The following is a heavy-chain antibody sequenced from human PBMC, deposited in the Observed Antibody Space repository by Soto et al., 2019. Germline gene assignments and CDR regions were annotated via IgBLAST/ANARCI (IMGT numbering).Heavy chain of an antibody. V-gene: IGHV3-23*01. D-gene: IGHD5-18*01. CDR1: VFTFSSYA. CDR2: ISGSGGST. Sequence: GGSLRLSCASSVFTFSSYAMSWVGQAPGKGLEWVSAISGSGGSTYYADSVKGRFTISRDNSKNTLYLQMNSLRAEDTAVYYCPKNLNTATVYNWFDPWGQGTMVTVSS. CDR3: PKNLNTATVYNWFDP. J-gene: IGHJ5*02.